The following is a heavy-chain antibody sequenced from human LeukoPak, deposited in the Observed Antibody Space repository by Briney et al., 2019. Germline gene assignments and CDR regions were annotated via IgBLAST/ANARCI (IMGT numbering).Heavy chain of an antibody. CDR3: ARDAAVADIDY. Sequence: GGSLRLSCAASGFTLSSYSMNWVRQAPGKGLEWVSSISDSSSFIYYADSMKGRFTISRDNAKNSLYLQMNSLRAEDTAVYYCARDAAVADIDYWGQGTLVTVSS. V-gene: IGHV3-21*01. CDR1: GFTLSSYS. D-gene: IGHD6-19*01. CDR2: ISDSSSFI. J-gene: IGHJ4*02.